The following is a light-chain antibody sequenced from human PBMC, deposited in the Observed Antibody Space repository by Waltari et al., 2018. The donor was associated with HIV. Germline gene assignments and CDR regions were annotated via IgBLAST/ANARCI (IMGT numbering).Light chain of an antibody. CDR3: GTWDPRMGAAV. CDR1: SSNIGNDY. V-gene: IGLV1-51*01. CDR2: DHD. J-gene: IGLJ3*02. Sequence: QSVLTQPPSVSAAPGQKVTISCSGSSSNIGNDYVSWYQHVPGAAPRLLIYDHDQRASGIPDRFSGSKSGTSATLGISGLQTGDGADYYCGTWDPRMGAAVFGGGTKVTVL.